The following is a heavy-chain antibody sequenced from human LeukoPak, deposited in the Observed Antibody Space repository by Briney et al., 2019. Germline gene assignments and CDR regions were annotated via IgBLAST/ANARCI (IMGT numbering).Heavy chain of an antibody. CDR1: GFTFSDSW. CDR2: MNQNGDQT. V-gene: IGHV3-7*04. CDR3: ARDVRY. Sequence: GGSLRLSCAGSGFTFSDSWMNWVRQAPGKGLGWVATMNQNGDQTNYADSVRGRFTISRDNAKNSLYLQMNSLRAEDTAVYYCARDVRYWGQGTLVTVSS. J-gene: IGHJ4*02.